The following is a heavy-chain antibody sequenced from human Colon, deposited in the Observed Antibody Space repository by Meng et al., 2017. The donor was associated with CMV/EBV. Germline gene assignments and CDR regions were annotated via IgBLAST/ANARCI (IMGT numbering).Heavy chain of an antibody. CDR3: AKSVGSSGSTFDY. CDR1: GYSFTSYW. Sequence: GESLKISWKGSGYSFTSYWIGWVRQLPGKGLEWMGIIHPGDSDTRYSPSFQGQVTISADKSISTAYLQWSSLKAADTAMYYCAKSVGSSGSTFDYWGQETLVTVSS. D-gene: IGHD6-19*01. J-gene: IGHJ4*02. CDR2: IHPGDSDT. V-gene: IGHV5-51*01.